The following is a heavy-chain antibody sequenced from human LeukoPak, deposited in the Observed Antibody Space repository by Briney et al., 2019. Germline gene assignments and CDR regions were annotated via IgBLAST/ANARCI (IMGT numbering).Heavy chain of an antibody. Sequence: PGGSLGLSCAASGFTFSSYWMSWVRQAPGKGLEWVSAISGSGGSTYYADSVKGRFTISRDNSKNTLYLQMNGLRAEDTAVYYCATYLWFGELYDHDYWGQGTLVTVSS. V-gene: IGHV3-23*01. CDR2: ISGSGGST. CDR3: ATYLWFGELYDHDY. CDR1: GFTFSSYW. D-gene: IGHD3-10*01. J-gene: IGHJ4*02.